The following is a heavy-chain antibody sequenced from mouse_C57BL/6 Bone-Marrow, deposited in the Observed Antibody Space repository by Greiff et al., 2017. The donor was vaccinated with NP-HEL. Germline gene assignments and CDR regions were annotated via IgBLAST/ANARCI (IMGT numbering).Heavy chain of an antibody. CDR1: GYTFTDYE. CDR2: IDPETGGT. CDR3: TRELLDYGSSDIYWYVDV. J-gene: IGHJ1*03. V-gene: IGHV1-15*01. Sequence: VQRQQSGAELVRPGASVTLSCKASGYTFTDYEMHWVKQTPVHGLEWIGAIDPETGGTAYNQKFKGKAILTADKSSSTAYMELRSLTSEDSAVYYCTRELLDYGSSDIYWYVDVWGTGTTVTVSS. D-gene: IGHD1-1*01.